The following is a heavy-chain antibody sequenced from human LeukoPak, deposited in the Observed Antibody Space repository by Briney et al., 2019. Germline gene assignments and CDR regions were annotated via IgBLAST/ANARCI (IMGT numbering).Heavy chain of an antibody. J-gene: IGHJ4*02. D-gene: IGHD3-22*01. V-gene: IGHV3-23*01. Sequence: GGSLDLSCAASGFTFRTYAMSWVRQAPGKGLEWVASITGSGDRTYYADSVKGRFSISRDNFRNTLYLQMNSLRAEDTAVYYCAKDNLIYYYDSSGHWGVDYWGQGTLVTVSS. CDR3: AKDNLIYYYDSSGHWGVDY. CDR1: GFTFRTYA. CDR2: ITGSGDRT.